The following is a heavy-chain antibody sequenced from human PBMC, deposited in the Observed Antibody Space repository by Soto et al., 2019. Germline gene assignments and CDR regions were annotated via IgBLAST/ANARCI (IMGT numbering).Heavy chain of an antibody. Sequence: ESGGGLVKPGGSLRLSCAASGFTFSSYSMNWVRQAPGKGLEWVSSISSSSSYIYYADSVKGRFTISRDNAKNSLYLQMNSLRAEDTAVYYCARVRMITFGGVIGGDAFDIWGQGTMVTVSS. CDR1: GFTFSSYS. V-gene: IGHV3-21*01. CDR3: ARVRMITFGGVIGGDAFDI. CDR2: ISSSSSYI. D-gene: IGHD3-16*02. J-gene: IGHJ3*02.